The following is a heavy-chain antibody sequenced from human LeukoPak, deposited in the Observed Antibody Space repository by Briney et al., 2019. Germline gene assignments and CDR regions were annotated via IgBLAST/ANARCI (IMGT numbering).Heavy chain of an antibody. CDR1: GFTFSGSA. CDR2: IKNDGSGI. V-gene: IGHV3-74*01. Sequence: GGSLRLSCAASGFTFSGSAMHWVRQAPGKGLVWVARIKNDGSGIIYADSVKGRFTISRDNARNTLYLQMNSLRAEDTAVYYCARERGVSHPFDYWGQGTLVTVSS. CDR3: ARERGVSHPFDY. D-gene: IGHD2-21*01. J-gene: IGHJ4*02.